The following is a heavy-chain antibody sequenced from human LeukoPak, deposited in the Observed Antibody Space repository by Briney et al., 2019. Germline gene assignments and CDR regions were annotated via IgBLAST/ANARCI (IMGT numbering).Heavy chain of an antibody. Sequence: PSQTLSLTCTVSGGSISSGGYYWSWIRQHPGKGLEWIGYMYNSGSTNYNPSLKSRVTISVDTSKNQFSLKLSSVTAADTAVYYCARHRTAMVFYFDYWGQGALVTVSS. CDR1: GGSISSGGYY. J-gene: IGHJ4*02. CDR3: ARHRTAMVFYFDY. CDR2: MYNSGST. D-gene: IGHD5-18*01. V-gene: IGHV4-31*03.